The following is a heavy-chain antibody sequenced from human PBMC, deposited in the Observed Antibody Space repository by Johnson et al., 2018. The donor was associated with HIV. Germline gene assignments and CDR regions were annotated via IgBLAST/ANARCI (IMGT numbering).Heavy chain of an antibody. Sequence: QVQLVESGGGLVKPGGSLRLSCAASGFTFSDYYMTWIRQAPGKGLEWVSYINNNASSVYYADSVKGRFTISTDNAKNSLYLQMNSLRAEDTAVYYCARVRTGRENAFDIWGQGTMVTVSS. V-gene: IGHV3-11*04. J-gene: IGHJ3*02. D-gene: IGHD2-8*02. CDR3: ARVRTGRENAFDI. CDR1: GFTFSDYY. CDR2: INNNASSV.